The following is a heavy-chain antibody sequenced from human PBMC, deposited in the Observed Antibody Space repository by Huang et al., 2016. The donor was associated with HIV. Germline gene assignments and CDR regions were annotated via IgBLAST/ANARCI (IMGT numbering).Heavy chain of an antibody. CDR2: IKQDESEK. J-gene: IGHJ6*02. CDR1: TFTFGAYW. V-gene: IGHV3-7*01. D-gene: IGHD1-7*01. Sequence: VESGGRLVQPGGSIRLSCVGSTFTFGAYWMSWVRQSPGKGWEWVANIKQDESEKYYVESVKGRFNISRDNAKKVLFVEMNNVRVEDTATYYCATKTAAMDIWGQGTTVTVS. CDR3: ATKTAAMDI.